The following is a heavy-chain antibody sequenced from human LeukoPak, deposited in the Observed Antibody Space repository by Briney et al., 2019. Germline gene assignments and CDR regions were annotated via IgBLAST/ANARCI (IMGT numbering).Heavy chain of an antibody. CDR1: GGSISSYY. J-gene: IGHJ5*02. D-gene: IGHD4-17*01. CDR2: IYYSGST. Sequence: PSETLSLTCTVSGGSISSYYWSWIRQPPGKGLEWIGYIYYSGSTKYNPSLKSRVTISVDTSKNQLSLKLSSVTAADTAVYYCARGYGDYSDWFDPWGQGTLVTVSS. CDR3: ARGYGDYSDWFDP. V-gene: IGHV4-59*01.